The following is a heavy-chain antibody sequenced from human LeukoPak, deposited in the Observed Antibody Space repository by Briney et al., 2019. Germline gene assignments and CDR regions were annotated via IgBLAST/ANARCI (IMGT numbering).Heavy chain of an antibody. V-gene: IGHV3-48*01. Sequence: GGSLRLSCAASGFTFSNYAMNWVRQAPGKGLEWVSYISSSLSTIYYADSVKGRFTISRDNAKNLLYLQMKSLRAEDTAVYYSARDLGVEAVWGQGTLVTVSS. D-gene: IGHD2-8*01. J-gene: IGHJ4*02. CDR3: ARDLGVEAV. CDR2: ISSSLSTI. CDR1: GFTFSNYA.